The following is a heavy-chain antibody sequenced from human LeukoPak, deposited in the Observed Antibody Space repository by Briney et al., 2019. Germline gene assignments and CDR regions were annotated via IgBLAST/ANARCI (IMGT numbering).Heavy chain of an antibody. CDR2: IYHSGST. D-gene: IGHD1-26*01. V-gene: IGHV4-30-2*01. J-gene: IGHJ4*02. CDR1: GGSISSGGYS. CDR3: ARGLYSGSYYFDY. Sequence: SETLSLTCAVSGGSISSGGYSWSWIRQPPGKGLEWIGYIYHSGSTYYNPSLKSRVTISVDRSKNQFSLKLSSVTAADTAVYYCARGLYSGSYYFDYWGQGTLVTVSS.